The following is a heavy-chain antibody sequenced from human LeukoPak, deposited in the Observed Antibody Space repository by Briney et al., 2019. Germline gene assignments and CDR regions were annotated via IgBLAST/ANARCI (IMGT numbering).Heavy chain of an antibody. CDR1: GYSFTSYW. CDR3: ARIGGLVPAAISNFDY. CDR2: IYPGDSDT. J-gene: IGHJ4*02. V-gene: IGHV5-51*01. D-gene: IGHD2-2*02. Sequence: GESLKISCKGSGYSFTSYWIGWVRQMPGKGLEWMGIIYPGDSDTRYSPSFQGQVTISADKSISTAYLQWSSLKASDTAMYYCARIGGLVPAAISNFDYWGQGTLVTVSS.